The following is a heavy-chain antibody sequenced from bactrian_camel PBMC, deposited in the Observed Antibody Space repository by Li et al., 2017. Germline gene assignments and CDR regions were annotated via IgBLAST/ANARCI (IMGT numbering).Heavy chain of an antibody. D-gene: IGHD2*01. Sequence: HVQLVESGGGSVQSGGSLTLSCTASGYTYRNLCMAWFRRVPEEGREGVAAIDTGDGSTYYLNSVEGRFTISQDNAKNTVYLQMNSLKPEDTAMYYCAARGPYCYTKLSVSDFTYWGQGTQVTVS. V-gene: IGHV3S1*01. CDR1: GYTYRNLC. CDR2: IDTGDGST. J-gene: IGHJ6*01. CDR3: AARGPYCYTKLSVSDFTY.